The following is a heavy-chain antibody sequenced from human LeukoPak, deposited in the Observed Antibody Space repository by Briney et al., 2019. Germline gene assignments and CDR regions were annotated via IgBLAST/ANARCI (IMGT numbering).Heavy chain of an antibody. D-gene: IGHD2-2*01. V-gene: IGHV1-46*01. CDR1: GYTFTDYY. J-gene: IGHJ6*02. CDR2: INPSGGST. CDR3: ARDGEGYCSSTSCYFIDYYGMDV. Sequence: GASVKVSCKASGYTFTDYYLHWVRQAPGQGLEWMGIINPSGGSTSYAQKFQGRVTMTRDTSTSTVYMELSSLRSEDTAVYYCARDGEGYCSSTSCYFIDYYGMDVWGQGTTVTVSS.